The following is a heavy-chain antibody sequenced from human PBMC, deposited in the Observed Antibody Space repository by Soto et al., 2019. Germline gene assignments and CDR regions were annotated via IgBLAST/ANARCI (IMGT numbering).Heavy chain of an antibody. V-gene: IGHV4-4*07. Sequence: PSEPLSLTCNVSGGSIRSYYWSWIRQPAGKALEWIGRIYTSGTTNYNPSPKSRATILVDTSKNLFSLNLRSVTAEDTAVYYCAREGASGFGMDVWGQGTTVTVSS. CDR2: IYTSGTT. D-gene: IGHD1-26*01. J-gene: IGHJ6*02. CDR1: GGSIRSYY. CDR3: AREGASGFGMDV.